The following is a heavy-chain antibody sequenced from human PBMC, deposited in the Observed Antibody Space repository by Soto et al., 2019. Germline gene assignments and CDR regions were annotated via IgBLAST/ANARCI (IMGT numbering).Heavy chain of an antibody. Sequence: GASVKVSCKASGGTFSSYTISWVRQAPGQGLEWMGRIIPILGIANYAQKFQGRVTITADKSTSTAYMELSSLRSEDTAVYYCATPLNGESIDYWGQGTLVTVSS. V-gene: IGHV1-69*02. CDR1: GGTFSSYT. CDR2: IIPILGIA. J-gene: IGHJ4*02. D-gene: IGHD3-10*01. CDR3: ATPLNGESIDY.